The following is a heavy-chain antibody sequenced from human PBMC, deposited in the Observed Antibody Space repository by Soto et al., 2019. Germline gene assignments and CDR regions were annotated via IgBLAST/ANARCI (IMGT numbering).Heavy chain of an antibody. CDR3: GRSYYDSSVYWFWYLDY. D-gene: IGHD3-22*01. Sequence: QVQLVQSGAEVKKPGSSVKVSCKASGGTFSSYAISWVRQAPGQGLEWMGGIIPIFGTANYAQKFQGRVTNTADESTSTAYMELSSLRSEDTAVYYCGRSYYDSSVYWFWYLDYWGQGTQVTVAS. V-gene: IGHV1-69*01. J-gene: IGHJ4*02. CDR2: IIPIFGTA. CDR1: GGTFSSYA.